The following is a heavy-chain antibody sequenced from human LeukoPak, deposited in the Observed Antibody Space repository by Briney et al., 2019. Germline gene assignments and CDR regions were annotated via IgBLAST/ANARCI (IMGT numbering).Heavy chain of an antibody. CDR1: GFTVSSNY. CDR3: ASRSSSWYYFDY. J-gene: IGHJ4*02. Sequence: GGSLRHSCAASGFTVSSNYMSWVRQAPGKGLEWVSVIYSGGSTYYADSVKGRFTISRDNSKNTLYLQMNSLRAEDTAVYYCASRSSSWYYFDYWGQGTLVTVSS. V-gene: IGHV3-66*01. CDR2: IYSGGST. D-gene: IGHD6-13*01.